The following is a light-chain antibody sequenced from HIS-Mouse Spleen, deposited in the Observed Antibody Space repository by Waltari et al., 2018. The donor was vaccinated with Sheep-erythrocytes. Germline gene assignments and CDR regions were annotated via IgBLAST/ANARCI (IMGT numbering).Light chain of an antibody. CDR3: QSADSSGTYV. V-gene: IGLV3-25*03. J-gene: IGLJ1*01. Sequence: SYELTQPPSVSVSPGQTARITCSGDALPKQYAYWYQQKPGQAPVLVIYQDRERPSGIPGRFSGSSSGTTVTLTISGVQAEDEADYYCQSADSSGTYVFGTGTKVTVL. CDR2: QDR. CDR1: ALPKQY.